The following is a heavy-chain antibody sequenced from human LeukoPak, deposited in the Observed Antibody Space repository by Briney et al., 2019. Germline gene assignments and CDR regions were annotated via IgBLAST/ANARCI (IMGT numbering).Heavy chain of an antibody. CDR3: ARADHYDYVWGSYRTNYYYYMDV. CDR2: INPNSGGT. CDR1: GYTFTGYY. V-gene: IGHV1-2*02. D-gene: IGHD3-16*02. Sequence: ASVKVSCKASGYTFTGYYMHWVRQAPGQGLEWMGWINPNSGGTNYAQKLQGRVTMTTDTSTSTAYMELRSLRSDDTAVYYCARADHYDYVWGSYRTNYYYYMDVWGKGTTVTVSS. J-gene: IGHJ6*03.